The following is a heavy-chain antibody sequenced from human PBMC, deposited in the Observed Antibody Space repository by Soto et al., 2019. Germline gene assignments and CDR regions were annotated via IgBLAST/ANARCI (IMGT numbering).Heavy chain of an antibody. D-gene: IGHD3-10*01. CDR1: GYSFTSYR. CDR3: ARHRMTTSKRGYFDY. Sequence: GESLKISCKGSGYSFTSYRIGWVRQMPGKGLEWMGNIYPGDSDTRHSPSFQGQVIISVDKPISTAYLQWSSLKASDTAMYYCARHRMTTSKRGYFDYWGQGTLVTVSS. J-gene: IGHJ4*02. V-gene: IGHV5-51*01. CDR2: IYPGDSDT.